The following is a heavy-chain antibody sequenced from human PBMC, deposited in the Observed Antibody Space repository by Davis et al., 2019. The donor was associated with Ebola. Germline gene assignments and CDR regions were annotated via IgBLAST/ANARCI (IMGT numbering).Heavy chain of an antibody. D-gene: IGHD6-19*01. CDR2: TNSDGSIT. Sequence: PGGSLRLSCAASGFTFSSNWMHWVRQAPGKGLVWVSRTNSDGSITSYADSVKGRFTISRDNAKNTLYLQMNSLKTGDTAVYYCATSGSVSGRLEYWGQGTLVTVSS. J-gene: IGHJ4*02. V-gene: IGHV3-74*01. CDR1: GFTFSSNW. CDR3: ATSGSVSGRLEY.